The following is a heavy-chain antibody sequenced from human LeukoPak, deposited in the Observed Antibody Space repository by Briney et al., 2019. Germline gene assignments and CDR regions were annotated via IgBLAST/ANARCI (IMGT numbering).Heavy chain of an antibody. CDR3: ARQTGDGWYGGGDPFDY. D-gene: IGHD6-19*01. J-gene: IGHJ4*02. CDR1: GGSISSYY. V-gene: IGHV4-59*08. Sequence: PSETLSLTCTVSGGSISSYYWSWIRQPPGKGLEWIGHIYYSGSTNYNPSLKSRVTISVDTSKNQFSLKLSSVTAADTAVYYCARQTGDGWYGGGDPFDYWGQGTLVTVSS. CDR2: IYYSGST.